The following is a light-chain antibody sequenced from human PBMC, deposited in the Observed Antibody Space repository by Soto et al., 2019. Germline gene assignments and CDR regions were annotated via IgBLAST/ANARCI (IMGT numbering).Light chain of an antibody. J-gene: IGKJ5*01. CDR1: QSAGNF. V-gene: IGKV3D-15*01. CDR2: YIS. Sequence: EIVMTQSPATLSVSPGETSSLSGRASQSAGNFLAWYQQKPGQAPRLLIYYISTRATGIPARFRGSGSGTEFTLTINSLQSEDSAVYYCQQHNQWPITFGQGTRVEIK. CDR3: QQHNQWPIT.